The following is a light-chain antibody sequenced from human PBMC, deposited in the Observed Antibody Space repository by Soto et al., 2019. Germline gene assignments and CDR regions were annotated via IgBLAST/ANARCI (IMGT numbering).Light chain of an antibody. CDR2: RAN. Sequence: EIVLTQSPGTLSLSPGERATLSCRASQSITSTYLAWYQQRPGQAPRLLIFRANSRATDIPDRFSGSGSGTDFTLTISSLEPEDFAVYNCQQYGSSPLTFGGGAKADIK. V-gene: IGKV3-20*01. CDR3: QQYGSSPLT. CDR1: QSITSTY. J-gene: IGKJ4*01.